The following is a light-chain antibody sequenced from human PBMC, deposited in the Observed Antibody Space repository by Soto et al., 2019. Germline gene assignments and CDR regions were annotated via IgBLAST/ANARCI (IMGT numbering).Light chain of an antibody. CDR1: RSNIGSNT. CDR3: ATWDDSLNGHVV. V-gene: IGLV1-44*01. J-gene: IGLJ2*01. CDR2: SNN. Sequence: QSVLTQPPSESGTPGQRVTISCSGSRSNIGSNTVNWYQQLPGTAPKFLIYSNNQRPSGVPKRFSGSKSGTSASLAISGLQSEDKADYYCATWDDSLNGHVVFGGGTKLTVL.